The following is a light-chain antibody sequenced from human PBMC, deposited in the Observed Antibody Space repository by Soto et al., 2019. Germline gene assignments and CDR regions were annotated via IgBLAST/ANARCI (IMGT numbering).Light chain of an antibody. Sequence: DIPMTQSPSTLSAYVGDRVTITCRASENIYTWLAWFQQKPGKAPKLLIYSASTLENGVPSRFSGSGAGTEFTLTISSLQPDDFATYYCQQLSTYETFPFGPGTKVDIK. CDR2: SAS. CDR3: QQLSTYETFP. CDR1: ENIYTW. J-gene: IGKJ3*01. V-gene: IGKV1-5*03.